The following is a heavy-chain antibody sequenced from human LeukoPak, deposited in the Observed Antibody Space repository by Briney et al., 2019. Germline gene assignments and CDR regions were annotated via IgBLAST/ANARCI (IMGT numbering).Heavy chain of an antibody. CDR1: GFTFSKYW. CDR3: ATKQWLAPPPDS. J-gene: IGHJ4*02. Sequence: GGSLRLSCAASGFTFSKYWMLWVRQAPGKGLESVSRINTDGTVTTYADSVKGRFTVSRDNAANTMFLQMNSVRDEDTAVYYCATKQWLAPPPDSWGQGTPVTVSS. D-gene: IGHD6-19*01. V-gene: IGHV3-74*01. CDR2: INTDGTVT.